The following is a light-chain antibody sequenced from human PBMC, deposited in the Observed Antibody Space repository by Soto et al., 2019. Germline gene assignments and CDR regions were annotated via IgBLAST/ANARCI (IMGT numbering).Light chain of an antibody. CDR2: GTS. Sequence: EFVLTQSPGTLSLSPGDRVTLSCRASQYINTRLAWYQHRPGQAPRLLIYGTSIRATGIPDRFSGSGSGTDFTLTITRLEPEDFAVYYCQRYGSSRTFGQGTKVDIK. J-gene: IGKJ1*01. V-gene: IGKV3-20*01. CDR1: QYINTR. CDR3: QRYGSSRT.